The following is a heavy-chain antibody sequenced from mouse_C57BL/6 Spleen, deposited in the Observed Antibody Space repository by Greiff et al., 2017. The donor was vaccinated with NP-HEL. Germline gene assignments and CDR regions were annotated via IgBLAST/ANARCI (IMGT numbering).Heavy chain of an antibody. J-gene: IGHJ2*01. CDR2: IHPNSGST. V-gene: IGHV1-64*01. CDR3: ARSYGSSLFDY. Sequence: VQLQQPGAELVKPGASVKLSCKASGYTFTSYWMHWVKQRPGQGLEWIGMIHPNSGSTNYNEKFKSKATLTVDKSSSTAYMQLSSLTSEDSAVYYCARSYGSSLFDYWGQGTTLTVSS. CDR1: GYTFTSYW. D-gene: IGHD1-1*01.